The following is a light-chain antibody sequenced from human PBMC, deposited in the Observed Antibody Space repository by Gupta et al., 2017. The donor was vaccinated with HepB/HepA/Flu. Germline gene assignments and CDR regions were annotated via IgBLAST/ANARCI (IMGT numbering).Light chain of an antibody. CDR3: QPLSRT. CDR1: QGISSY. Sequence: DIQLTQSPSFLSASVGDRVTITCRASQGISSYLAWYQQKPGKAPKLLIYAAATLQSGVTSRFSGSGSGTEFTLTISSLQAEDFATDYCQPLSRTFGHWTKVDI. V-gene: IGKV1-9*01. CDR2: AAA. J-gene: IGKJ3*01.